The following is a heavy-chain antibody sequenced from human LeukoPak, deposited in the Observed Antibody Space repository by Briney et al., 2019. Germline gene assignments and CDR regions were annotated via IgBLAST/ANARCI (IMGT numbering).Heavy chain of an antibody. CDR2: IYYSGST. Sequence: SETLSLTCTVSGGSISSGDYYWSWIRQPPGKGLEWIGYIYYSGSTYYNPSLKSRVTISVDTSKNQFSLKLSSVTAADTAVYHCARDQQVLRYFDWSTKANYYYYYGMDVWGQGTTVTVSS. V-gene: IGHV4-30-4*01. CDR1: GGSISSGDYY. J-gene: IGHJ6*02. CDR3: ARDQQVLRYFDWSTKANYYYYYGMDV. D-gene: IGHD3-9*01.